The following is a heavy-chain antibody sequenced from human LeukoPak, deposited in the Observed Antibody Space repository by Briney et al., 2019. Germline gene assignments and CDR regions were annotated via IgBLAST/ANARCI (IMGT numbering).Heavy chain of an antibody. D-gene: IGHD1-26*01. V-gene: IGHV1-46*01. J-gene: IGHJ4*02. CDR2: INPSGGST. CDR3: ARDGSKWDPLHNYFDY. CDR1: GYTFTSYY. Sequence: ASVKASCKASGYTFTSYYMHWVRQAPGQGLEWMGIINPSGGSTSYAQKFQGRVTMTEDTSTDTAYMELSRLRSDDTAVYYCARDGSKWDPLHNYFDYWGQGTLVTVSS.